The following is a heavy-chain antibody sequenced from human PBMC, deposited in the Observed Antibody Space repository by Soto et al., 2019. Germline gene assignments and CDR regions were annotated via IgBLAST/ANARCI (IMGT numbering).Heavy chain of an antibody. D-gene: IGHD6-13*01. Sequence: SETLSLTCTVSGASVSSGSYQWSWIRQPPGKGLEWIGNINYNGRTNNNTSLKSRVTISVDTSKNQFSLNLSSVTAADTAFYYCARGEGSSWSYYFDYWGQGTLVTVSS. J-gene: IGHJ4*02. CDR2: INYNGRT. CDR3: ARGEGSSWSYYFDY. CDR1: GASVSSGSYQ. V-gene: IGHV4-61*01.